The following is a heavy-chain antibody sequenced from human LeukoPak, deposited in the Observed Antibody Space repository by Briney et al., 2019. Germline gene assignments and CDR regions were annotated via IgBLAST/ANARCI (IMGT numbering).Heavy chain of an antibody. CDR3: ARDGQKVDGFIAARPDAYYYYYMDV. D-gene: IGHD6-6*01. CDR1: GFTFSSYA. CDR2: ISYDGSNK. Sequence: GGSLRLSCAASGFTFSSYAMHWVRQAPGKGLEWVAIISYDGSNKYYADSVKGRFTISRDNSKNTLYLQMNSLRAEDTAVYYCARDGQKVDGFIAARPDAYYYYYMDVWGKGTTVTVSS. V-gene: IGHV3-30-3*01. J-gene: IGHJ6*03.